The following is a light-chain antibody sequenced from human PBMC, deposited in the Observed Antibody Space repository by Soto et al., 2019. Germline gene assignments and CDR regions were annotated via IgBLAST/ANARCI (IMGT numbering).Light chain of an antibody. CDR1: QSVLYRSNSKNY. CDR2: WAS. J-gene: IGKJ4*01. Sequence: DIVMTQSPDSLAVSLGERATINCKSSQSVLYRSNSKNYLAWYQQKPGQPPRLLIYWASTRESGVPDRFSGSGSGTDFTLTISSLQAEDAAVYYCQQYYSTPLTFGGGTKVEIK. V-gene: IGKV4-1*01. CDR3: QQYYSTPLT.